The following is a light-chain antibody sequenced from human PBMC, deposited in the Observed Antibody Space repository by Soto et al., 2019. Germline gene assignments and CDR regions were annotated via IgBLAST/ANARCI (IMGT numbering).Light chain of an antibody. CDR2: GAS. V-gene: IGKV3-15*01. J-gene: IGKJ1*01. Sequence: EIGMTQSTPTLSVSPGERATLSCRASQSVSSNLAWYQQKPGQAPRLLIYGASTRATGIPARFSGSGSGTEFTLTISILQSEDFAVYYCQQYNNGSRTFRQGT. CDR1: QSVSSN. CDR3: QQYNNGSRT.